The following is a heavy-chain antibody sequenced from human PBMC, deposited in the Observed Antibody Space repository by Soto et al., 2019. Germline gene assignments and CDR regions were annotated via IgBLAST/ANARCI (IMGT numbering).Heavy chain of an antibody. CDR2: INAHSGGT. V-gene: IGHV1-2*02. CDR3: AKDLTRQLAYWLDP. D-gene: IGHD6-6*01. J-gene: IGHJ5*02. CDR1: GFSFTGYY. Sequence: ASVKVSCKASGFSFTGYYIHWLRQAPGQGLEWMGWINAHSGGTEYAQKFQGRVTLTRDTSIATAYLTLTSLTSDDAALYYCAKDLTRQLAYWLDPWGQGTQVTVSS.